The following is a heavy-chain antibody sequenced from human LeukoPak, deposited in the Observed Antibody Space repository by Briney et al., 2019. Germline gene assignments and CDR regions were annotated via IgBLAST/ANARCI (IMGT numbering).Heavy chain of an antibody. D-gene: IGHD4-11*01. CDR3: TGSKWATNDY. CDR1: GFTFSDXX. J-gene: IGHJ4*02. Sequence: GSXXLSCAASGFTFSDXXXXXARQAPGKXXXXVGRXXXXXXGGXXXXAAXVXGXXTXSXDDSKNTMYLQMNSLPVEDTAVYYCTGSKWATNDYWGQGTRVIVSS. V-gene: IGHV3-15*01. CDR2: XXXXXXGGXX.